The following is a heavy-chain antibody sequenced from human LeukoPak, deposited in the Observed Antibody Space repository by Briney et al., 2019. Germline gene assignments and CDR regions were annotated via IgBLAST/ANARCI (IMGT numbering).Heavy chain of an antibody. CDR2: LRGDGET. CDR3: AKASWVSSADAVL. CDR1: GFIFSNYA. Sequence: GGSLRLSCAASGFIFSNYAMSWIRQAPARGLEWVSSLRGDGETFYADSVKGRFTLSRDDSRNTVYLQLNNLRVEDTAVYYCAKASWVSSADAVLWGQGTLVTVSS. D-gene: IGHD3-16*01. V-gene: IGHV3-23*01. J-gene: IGHJ4*02.